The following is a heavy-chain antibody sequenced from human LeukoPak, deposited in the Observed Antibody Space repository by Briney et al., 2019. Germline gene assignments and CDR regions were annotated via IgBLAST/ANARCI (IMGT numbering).Heavy chain of an antibody. V-gene: IGHV4-61*02. Sequence: SETLSLTCTVSGGSISSGSYYWSWIRQPAGKGLEWIGRIYTSGSTNYNPSLKSRVTISVDTSKNQFSLKLSSVTAADTAVYYCAREATVTTPWFDPWGQGTLVTVSS. J-gene: IGHJ5*02. CDR2: IYTSGST. CDR3: AREATVTTPWFDP. D-gene: IGHD4-17*01. CDR1: GGSISSGSYY.